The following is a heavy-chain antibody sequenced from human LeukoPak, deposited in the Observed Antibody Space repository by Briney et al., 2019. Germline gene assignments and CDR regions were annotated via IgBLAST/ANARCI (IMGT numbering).Heavy chain of an antibody. CDR3: ARDPYCGGDCYPDAFDI. J-gene: IGHJ3*02. Sequence: KPGGSLRLSCAASGFTFSTSSLNWVRQAPGKGLEWVSSITRQSTYIYYADSMKGRFTISRDSAKNSLYLQMNSLRADDTAVYYCARDPYCGGDCYPDAFDIWGQGTMVTVSS. V-gene: IGHV3-21*01. CDR2: ITRQSTYI. CDR1: GFTFSTSS. D-gene: IGHD2-21*02.